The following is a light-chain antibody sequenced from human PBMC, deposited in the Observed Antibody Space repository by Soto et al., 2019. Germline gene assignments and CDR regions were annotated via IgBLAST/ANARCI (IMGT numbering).Light chain of an antibody. CDR3: QPRRSWYT. CDR2: DAS. J-gene: IGKJ2*01. V-gene: IGKV3-11*01. CDR1: QNVNNY. Sequence: DIVLTQSPATLSLSPGDRATLSCRASQNVNNYLAWYQQKPGQAPRLLIYDASNRATGIPARFSGSGSGTDFTLTISSLEPEDFAIYYCQPRRSWYTFGQGTRLEIK.